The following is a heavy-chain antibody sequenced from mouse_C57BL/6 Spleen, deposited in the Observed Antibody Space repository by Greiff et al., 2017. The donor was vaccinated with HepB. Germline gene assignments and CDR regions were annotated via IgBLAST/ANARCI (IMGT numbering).Heavy chain of an antibody. V-gene: IGHV1-55*01. CDR1: GYTFTSYW. D-gene: IGHD1-1*01. CDR3: ARSAYGSSSWWYFDV. CDR2: IYPGSGST. J-gene: IGHJ1*03. Sequence: QVQLQQPGAELVKPGASVKMSCKASGYTFTSYWITWVKQRPGQGLEWIGDIYPGSGSTNYNEKFKSKATLTVDTSSSTAYMQLSSLTSEDSAVYYCARSAYGSSSWWYFDVWGTGTTVTVSS.